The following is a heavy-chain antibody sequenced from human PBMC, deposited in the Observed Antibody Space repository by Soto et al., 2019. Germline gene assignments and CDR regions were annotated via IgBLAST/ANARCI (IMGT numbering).Heavy chain of an antibody. CDR3: AKDRGIIVKAGDAFDV. Sequence: GGSLRLSCASSGFTLSMSAVNWVRQAPGKGLEWVTYISDSGDRTYYADSVKGRFTISRDRSKNTVSLQMDSLRAEDTAVYYCAKDRGIIVKAGDAFDVWGQGTKVTVSS. CDR2: ISDSGDRT. V-gene: IGHV3-23*01. CDR1: GFTLSMSA. J-gene: IGHJ3*01. D-gene: IGHD3-16*02.